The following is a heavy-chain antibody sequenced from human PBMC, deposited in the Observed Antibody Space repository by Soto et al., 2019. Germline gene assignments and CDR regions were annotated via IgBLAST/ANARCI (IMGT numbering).Heavy chain of an antibody. CDR3: ARRGYCSNTSCYDYYYMDV. J-gene: IGHJ6*03. D-gene: IGHD2-2*01. V-gene: IGHV5-51*01. CDR2: IYPGDSDT. Sequence: GESLKISCKGSGYSFTSYWIGWVRQMPGKGLEWMGIIYPGDSDTRYSPSFQGQVTISADKSISTAYLQWSSLKASDTAMYYCARRGYCSNTSCYDYYYMDVWGKGTTVTVSS. CDR1: GYSFTSYW.